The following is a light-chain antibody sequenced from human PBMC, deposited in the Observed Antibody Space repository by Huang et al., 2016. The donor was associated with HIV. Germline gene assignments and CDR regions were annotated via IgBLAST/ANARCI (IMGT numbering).Light chain of an antibody. J-gene: IGKJ2*01. CDR2: AAS. Sequence: ETVMTQSPAILSVSPGESATLSCRASHSVKSDLAWYQQKPGQPPRRLIYAASTRATGVPPRFSGSGSETEFTLTISDLQSEDFALYYCQHYNNWPPRYTFGQGTKLDIK. V-gene: IGKV3-15*01. CDR1: HSVKSD. CDR3: QHYNNWPPRYT.